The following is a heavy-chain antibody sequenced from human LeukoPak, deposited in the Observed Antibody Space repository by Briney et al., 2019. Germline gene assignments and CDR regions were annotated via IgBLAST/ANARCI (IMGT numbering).Heavy chain of an antibody. CDR3: ATPYPREYCSSTTCYFNY. J-gene: IGHJ4*02. V-gene: IGHV5-51*01. Sequence: GESLQISCKVSGYSFATYWIGWVRQMPGKGLEWMGIIYPDGSDTRYSPSFQGQVTISADKSISTAYLQWSSLKASDTAMYYCATPYPREYCSSTTCYFNYWGQGTLVTVSS. CDR2: IYPDGSDT. D-gene: IGHD2-2*01. CDR1: GYSFATYW.